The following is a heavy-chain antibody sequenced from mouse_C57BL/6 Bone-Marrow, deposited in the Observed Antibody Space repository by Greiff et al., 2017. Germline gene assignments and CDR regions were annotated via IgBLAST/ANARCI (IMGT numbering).Heavy chain of an antibody. CDR1: GFTFTDYY. J-gene: IGHJ3*01. V-gene: IGHV7-3*01. Sequence: DVMLVESGGGLVQPGGSLSFSCAASGFTFTDYYMSWVRQPPGKALEWLGFIRNKANGYTTEYSASVKGRFTISRDNSQSILYLQMNALRAEDSATYYCARYCGYDGFAYWGQGTLVTVSA. D-gene: IGHD2-2*01. CDR2: IRNKANGYTT. CDR3: ARYCGYDGFAY.